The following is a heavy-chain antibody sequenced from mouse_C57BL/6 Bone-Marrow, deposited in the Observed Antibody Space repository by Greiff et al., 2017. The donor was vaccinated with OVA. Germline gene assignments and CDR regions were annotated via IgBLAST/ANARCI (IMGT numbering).Heavy chain of an antibody. CDR3: AREGYGSPYY. CDR2: ISYDGSN. Sequence: EVQLQQSGPGLVKPSQSLSLTCSVTGYSITSGYYWNWIRQFPGNKLEWMGYISYDGSNNYNPSLKNRISITRDTSKNQFFLKLNSVTTEDTATYYCAREGYGSPYYWGQGTTLTVSS. V-gene: IGHV3-6*01. CDR1: GYSITSGYY. D-gene: IGHD1-1*01. J-gene: IGHJ2*01.